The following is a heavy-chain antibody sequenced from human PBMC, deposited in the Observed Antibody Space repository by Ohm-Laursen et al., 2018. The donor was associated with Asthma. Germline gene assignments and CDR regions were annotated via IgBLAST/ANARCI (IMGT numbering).Heavy chain of an antibody. Sequence: LSCAASGYSFSLYSIHWIRQAPGKGLEWIGEINHSGSTNYNLSLKSRVTISVDTSKNQFSLKLSSVTAADTAVYYCARAGYGIDYWGQGTLVTVSS. CDR2: INHSGST. CDR1: GYSFSLYS. V-gene: IGHV4-34*01. J-gene: IGHJ4*02. CDR3: ARAGYGIDY. D-gene: IGHD1-1*01.